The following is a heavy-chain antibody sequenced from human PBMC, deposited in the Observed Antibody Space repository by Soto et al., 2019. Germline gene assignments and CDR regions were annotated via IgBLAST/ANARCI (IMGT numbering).Heavy chain of an antibody. D-gene: IGHD3-16*01. CDR1: GFTFSSYG. V-gene: IGHV3-30*18. Sequence: GGSLRLSCAASGFTFSSYGMHWVRQAPGKGLEWVAVISYDGSNKYYADSVKGRFTISRDNSKNTLYLQMNSLRAEDTAVYYCAKDLGAVITAGYHFDYWGKGTLVTVSS. CDR3: AKDLGAVITAGYHFDY. J-gene: IGHJ4*02. CDR2: ISYDGSNK.